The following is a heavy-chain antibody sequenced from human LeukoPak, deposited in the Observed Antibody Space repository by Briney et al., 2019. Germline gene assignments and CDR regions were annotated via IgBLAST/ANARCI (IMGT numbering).Heavy chain of an antibody. CDR1: GFTVSSNY. Sequence: GGSLTLSCAASGFTVSSNYMTWVRQAPGKGMEGVSVIYRGGSTNYSDSVKGRCTISRDNSKKTQYLQMNSVRADDTAVYYCATIMITFGGVIVWGQGTLVTVSS. D-gene: IGHD3-16*02. CDR3: ATIMITFGGVIV. CDR2: IYRGGST. V-gene: IGHV3-53*01. J-gene: IGHJ4*02.